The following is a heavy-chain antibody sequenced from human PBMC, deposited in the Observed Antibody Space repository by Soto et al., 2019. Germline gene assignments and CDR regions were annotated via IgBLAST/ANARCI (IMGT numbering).Heavy chain of an antibody. CDR2: INHSGST. Sequence: SETLSLTCAVYGGSFSGYYWSWIRQPPGKGLEWIGEINHSGSTNYNPSLKSRVTISVDTSKNQFSLKLSSVTAADTAVYYCARGSARLYYYDSSGYMNWFDPWGQGTLVTVSS. D-gene: IGHD3-22*01. V-gene: IGHV4-34*01. CDR1: GGSFSGYY. J-gene: IGHJ5*02. CDR3: ARGSARLYYYDSSGYMNWFDP.